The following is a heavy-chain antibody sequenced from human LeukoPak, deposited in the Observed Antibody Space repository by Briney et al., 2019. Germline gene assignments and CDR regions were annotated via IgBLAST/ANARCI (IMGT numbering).Heavy chain of an antibody. CDR3: TRDSVVTAMY. J-gene: IGHJ4*02. CDR1: GFTFGDYA. V-gene: IGHV3-49*04. Sequence: GGSLRLSCTASGFTFGDYAMSWVRQAPGKGLEWVGFIRSKAYGGTTEYAVSVKGRFTISRDDSKSIAYLQMNSLKTEDTAVYYCTRDSVVTAMYWGQGTLVTVSS. D-gene: IGHD2-21*02. CDR2: IRSKAYGGTT.